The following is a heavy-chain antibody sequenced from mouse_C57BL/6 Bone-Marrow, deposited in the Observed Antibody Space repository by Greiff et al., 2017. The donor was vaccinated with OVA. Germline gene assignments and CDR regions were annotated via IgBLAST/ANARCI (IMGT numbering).Heavy chain of an antibody. CDR2: ILPGSGST. CDR3: ARRLWYYGGYFDV. D-gene: IGHD2-1*01. J-gene: IGHJ1*03. CDR1: GYTFTNYW. V-gene: IGHV1-9*01. Sequence: VQLQQSGAELVKPGASVKLSCKASGYTFTNYWMQWVKQRPGHGLEWIGEILPGSGSTNYNEKFKGKATYTADTSSNTAYMQLSSLTTEDSAIYYCARRLWYYGGYFDVWGTGTTVTVSS.